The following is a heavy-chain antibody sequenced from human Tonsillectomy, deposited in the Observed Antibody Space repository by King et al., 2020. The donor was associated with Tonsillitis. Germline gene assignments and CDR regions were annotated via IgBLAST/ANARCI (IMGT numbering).Heavy chain of an antibody. D-gene: IGHD1-1*01. CDR1: GFTFSSYD. Sequence: VQLVESGGGLVQPGGSLRLSCAASGFTFSSYDMHWVRQATGKGLEWVSAIGTAGDTYYPGSVKGRFTISRENAQNSLYLQMNSLRAGDTDVYYCASGNGVGFDYWGQGTLVTVSS. V-gene: IGHV3-13*04. J-gene: IGHJ4*02. CDR3: ASGNGVGFDY. CDR2: IGTAGDT.